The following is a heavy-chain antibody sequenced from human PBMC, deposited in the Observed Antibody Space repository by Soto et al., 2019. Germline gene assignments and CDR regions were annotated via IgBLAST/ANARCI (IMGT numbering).Heavy chain of an antibody. CDR2: IYSSGNT. D-gene: IGHD3-3*01. CDR1: GGTISGYY. CDR3: ARGQRFSDWFDP. Sequence: PSETLSLTCTVSGGTISGYYWTWIRQPAGKGLEWIGRIYSSGNTKYNPSLQSRVTMSLDTSNNQFSLRLTSVTAADTAVYYCARGQRFSDWFDPWGQGTLVTVSS. J-gene: IGHJ5*02. V-gene: IGHV4-4*07.